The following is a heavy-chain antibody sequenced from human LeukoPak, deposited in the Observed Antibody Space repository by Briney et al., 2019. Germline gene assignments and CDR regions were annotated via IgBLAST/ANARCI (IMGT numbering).Heavy chain of an antibody. D-gene: IGHD3-3*01. V-gene: IGHV3-23*01. CDR1: GFTFNSYA. Sequence: PGGSLRLSCAASGFTFNSYAMSWVRQAPEKGLEWVATISGSGGGTYYADSVKGRFTISRDDSKNTLYLQMNSLRAEDTAVYYCARSGHDLWRGSYTTINYFDYWGQGTLVTVSS. CDR2: ISGSGGGT. CDR3: ARSGHDLWRGSYTTINYFDY. J-gene: IGHJ4*02.